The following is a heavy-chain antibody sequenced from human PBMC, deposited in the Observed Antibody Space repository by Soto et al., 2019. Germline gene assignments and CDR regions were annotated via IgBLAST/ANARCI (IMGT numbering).Heavy chain of an antibody. D-gene: IGHD2-15*01. V-gene: IGHV1-69*06. CDR1: GGTFSTYT. CDR2: IIPIFGTP. CDR3: ARGLECRGYCLDKPTWFGP. Sequence: KVSCKASGGTFSTYTFSWVRQAPGQGLEWMGRIIPIFGTPYYAQKFQGRVTITADKSTSTVCMELSSLGSDDTAVYFCARGLECRGYCLDKPTWFGPWGQGTPVTVSS. J-gene: IGHJ5*02.